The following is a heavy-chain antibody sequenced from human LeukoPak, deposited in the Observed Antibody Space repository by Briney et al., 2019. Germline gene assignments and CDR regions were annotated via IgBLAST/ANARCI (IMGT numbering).Heavy chain of an antibody. CDR1: GYTFTSYD. J-gene: IGHJ3*02. CDR3: ARGDYYDSSGYFSNAFDI. D-gene: IGHD3-22*01. Sequence: ASVKVSCKASGYTFTSYDINWVRQATGQGLEWMGWMNPNSGNTGYAQKFQGRVTMTRNTSISTAYMELSRLRSDDTAVYYCARGDYYDSSGYFSNAFDIWGQGTMVTVSS. CDR2: MNPNSGNT. V-gene: IGHV1-8*01.